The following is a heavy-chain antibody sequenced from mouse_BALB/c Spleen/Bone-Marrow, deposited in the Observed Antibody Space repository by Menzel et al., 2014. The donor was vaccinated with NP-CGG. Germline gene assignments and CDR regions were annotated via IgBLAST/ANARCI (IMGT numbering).Heavy chain of an antibody. CDR3: ARGYGNLAMDY. CDR1: GFSLTSYG. Sequence: VQLQQSGPGLVAPSQSLSITCTVSGFSLTSYGVHWVRPPPGKGLEWLGVIWAGGSTNYNSALMSRLSISKDKSKSQVYLKMNSLQTDDTAMYYCARGYGNLAMDYWGQGTSVTVSS. J-gene: IGHJ4*01. D-gene: IGHD2-1*01. CDR2: IWAGGST. V-gene: IGHV2-9*02.